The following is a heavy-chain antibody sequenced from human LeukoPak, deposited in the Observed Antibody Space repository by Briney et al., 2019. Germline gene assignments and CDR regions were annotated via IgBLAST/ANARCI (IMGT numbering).Heavy chain of an antibody. J-gene: IGHJ4*02. V-gene: IGHV3-7*01. D-gene: IGHD6-19*01. Sequence: PGGSLRLSCAASGFTFSSYSMNWVRQAPGKGLEWVANIKQDGSEKYYVDSVKGRFTISRDNAKNSLYLQMNSLRAEDTAVYYCAREDSSGCDYWGQGTLVTVSS. CDR1: GFTFSSYS. CDR3: AREDSSGCDY. CDR2: IKQDGSEK.